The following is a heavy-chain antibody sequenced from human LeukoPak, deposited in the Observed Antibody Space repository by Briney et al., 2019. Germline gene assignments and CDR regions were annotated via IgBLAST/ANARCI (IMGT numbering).Heavy chain of an antibody. J-gene: IGHJ6*02. Sequence: ASVKVSCKASGYTFTGYYMHWVRQAPGQGLEWMGWINPNSGGTNYAQKFQGRVTMTRNTSISTAYMELSSLRSEDTAVYYCARDWYYYDSSGYPGGMDVWGQGTTGTVSS. V-gene: IGHV1-2*02. CDR2: INPNSGGT. CDR1: GYTFTGYY. D-gene: IGHD3-22*01. CDR3: ARDWYYYDSSGYPGGMDV.